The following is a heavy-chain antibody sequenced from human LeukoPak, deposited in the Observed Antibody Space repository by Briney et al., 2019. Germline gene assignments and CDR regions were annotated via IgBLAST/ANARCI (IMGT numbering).Heavy chain of an antibody. Sequence: VASVKVSCKASGYTFTNYDINWVRQATGQGLEWMGWMNPNSGNTVYAQKFQGRVTMTRNTSISTAYMELSSLRSEDTAVYYCARSGYTYGLNYFYYMDVWGKGTTVTVSS. CDR3: ARSGYTYGLNYFYYMDV. CDR1: GYTFTNYD. CDR2: MNPNSGNT. J-gene: IGHJ6*03. D-gene: IGHD5-18*01. V-gene: IGHV1-8*01.